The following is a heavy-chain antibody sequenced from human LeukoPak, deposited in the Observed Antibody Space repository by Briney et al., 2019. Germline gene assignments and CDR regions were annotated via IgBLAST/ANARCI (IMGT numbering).Heavy chain of an antibody. Sequence: SETLSLACTVSGDSLTGSTYYYWSWIRQPPGKGPEWIGSVSYTGNTNYSPSLKSRVSISLGTSSTHLSLNLPSVTAADTAIYYCARYCSGVPCNWVAPWGPGTLVTVSS. V-gene: IGHV4-39*07. D-gene: IGHD2-15*01. J-gene: IGHJ5*02. CDR2: VSYTGNT. CDR3: ARYCSGVPCNWVAP. CDR1: GDSLTGSTYYY.